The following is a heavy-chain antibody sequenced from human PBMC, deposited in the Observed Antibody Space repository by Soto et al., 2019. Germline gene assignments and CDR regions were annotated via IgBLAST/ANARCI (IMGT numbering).Heavy chain of an antibody. V-gene: IGHV3-7*04. CDR3: AGGVYELDP. CDR1: GFTFSNYW. J-gene: IGHJ5*02. CDR2: MKQDGSEK. D-gene: IGHD3-16*01. Sequence: GGSLRLSCVASGFTFSNYWMGWVRQAPGKGLEWVANMKQDGSEKYYLDSVKGRFTIFRDNAKNSLFLQMNSLRAEDTAVYYCAGGVYELDPWGQGTLVTVSS.